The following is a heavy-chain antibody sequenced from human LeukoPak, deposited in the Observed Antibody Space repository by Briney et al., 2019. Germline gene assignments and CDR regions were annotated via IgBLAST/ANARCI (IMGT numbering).Heavy chain of an antibody. Sequence: GGSLRLSCAASGFAFSTYSMNWVRQAPGKGLEWVSSISGISSHIYYADSVKGGFTISRNNAKNSLYLKMNGLRAEDTAIYYCARGFPSGGSWFDPWGQGTLVTVSS. CDR1: GFAFSTYS. J-gene: IGHJ5*02. CDR2: ISGISSHI. V-gene: IGHV3-21*01. CDR3: ARGFPSGGSWFDP. D-gene: IGHD3-10*01.